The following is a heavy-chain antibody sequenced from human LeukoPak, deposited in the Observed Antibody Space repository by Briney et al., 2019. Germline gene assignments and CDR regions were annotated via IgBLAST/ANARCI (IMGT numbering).Heavy chain of an antibody. CDR2: INHSGST. CDR1: GGSFSGYY. Sequence: SETLSLTCAVYGGSFSGYYWSWIRQPPGKGLEWIGEINHSGSTNYSPSLKSRVTISVDTSKNQFSLKLSSVTAADTAVYYCATRLGSSWFKYGMDVWGKGTTVTVSS. CDR3: ATRLGSSWFKYGMDV. J-gene: IGHJ6*04. V-gene: IGHV4-34*01. D-gene: IGHD6-13*01.